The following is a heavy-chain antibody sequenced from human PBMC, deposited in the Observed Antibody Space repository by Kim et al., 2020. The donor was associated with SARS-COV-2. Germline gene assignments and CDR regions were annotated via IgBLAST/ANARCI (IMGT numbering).Heavy chain of an antibody. V-gene: IGHV3-33*05. J-gene: IGHJ4*02. Sequence: GGSLRLSCAASGFTFSSYGMHWVRQAPGKGLEWVAVISYDGSNKYYADSVKGRFTISRDNSKNTLYLQMNSLRAEDTAVYYGARGGSYYYDSSGYSPADYWGQGTLVTVSS. CDR3: ARGGSYYYDSSGYSPADY. CDR2: ISYDGSNK. D-gene: IGHD3-22*01. CDR1: GFTFSSYG.